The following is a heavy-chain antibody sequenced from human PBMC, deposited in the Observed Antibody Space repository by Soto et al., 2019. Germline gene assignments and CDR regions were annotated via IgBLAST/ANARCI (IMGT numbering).Heavy chain of an antibody. D-gene: IGHD3-3*01. CDR1: GFTFSSYG. J-gene: IGHJ5*02. Sequence: GSLRLSCAASGFTFSSYGMHWVRQAPGKGLEWVAVIWYDGSNKYYADSVKGRFTISRDNSKNTLYLQMNSLRAEDTAAYYCARAGDFWSGYYAQHWFDPWGQGTLVTVSS. V-gene: IGHV3-33*01. CDR2: IWYDGSNK. CDR3: ARAGDFWSGYYAQHWFDP.